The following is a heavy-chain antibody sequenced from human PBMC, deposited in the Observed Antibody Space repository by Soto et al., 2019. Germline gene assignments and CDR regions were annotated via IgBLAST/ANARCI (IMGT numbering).Heavy chain of an antibody. V-gene: IGHV6-1*01. CDR3: ARGHGDWFDP. CDR2: TYYRSKWYN. J-gene: IGHJ5*02. CDR1: GDSVSSDSVA. D-gene: IGHD4-17*01. Sequence: QVQLQQSSPGLVKPSQTLSLTCAISGDSVSSDSVAWNWIRKSPSIGLEWLGRTYYRSKWYNDYAVSVKSRISINPDTSKNQFSLQLNSVTPEDTAVYYCARGHGDWFDPWGQGTLVTVSS.